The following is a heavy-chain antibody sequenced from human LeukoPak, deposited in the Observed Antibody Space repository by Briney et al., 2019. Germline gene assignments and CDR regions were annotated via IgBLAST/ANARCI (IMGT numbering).Heavy chain of an antibody. D-gene: IGHD3-10*01. V-gene: IGHV3-30-3*01. CDR2: ISYDGSKT. Sequence: GGSLRLSCEASGFTFNDYAMHWVRQAPGKGLEWVAVISYDGSKTYYADSVKGRSTISRDNSKDTLYLQMNSLRAEDTAAYYCARDTCSRSYGRWFDPWGQGTLVTVSS. CDR3: ARDTCSRSYGRWFDP. J-gene: IGHJ5*02. CDR1: GFTFNDYA.